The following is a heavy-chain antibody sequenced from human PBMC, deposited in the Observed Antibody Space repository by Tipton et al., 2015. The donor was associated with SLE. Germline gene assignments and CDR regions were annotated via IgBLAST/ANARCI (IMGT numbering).Heavy chain of an antibody. D-gene: IGHD6-13*01. CDR1: GGSFSGYY. V-gene: IGHV4-34*01. Sequence: TLSLTCAVYGGSFSGYYWSWIRQPPGKGLEWIGYIYHSGSTYYNPSLKSRVTISVDTSKNQFSLKLSSVTAADTAVFYCARSPRAAAGGWFDPWGQGTLVTVSS. CDR2: IYHSGST. J-gene: IGHJ5*02. CDR3: ARSPRAAAGGWFDP.